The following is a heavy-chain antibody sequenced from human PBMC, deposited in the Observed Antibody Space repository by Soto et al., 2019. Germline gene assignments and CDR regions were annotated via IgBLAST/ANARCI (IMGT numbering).Heavy chain of an antibody. V-gene: IGHV4-38-2*01. D-gene: IGHD6-19*01. CDR1: GYSISSDYY. J-gene: IGHJ4*02. CDR2: IYHIGST. Sequence: SETLSLTCGVSGYSISSDYYWGWIRQPPGRGLEWIGSIYHIGSTYYNPSLKSRVTISVDTSKNQFSLKLSSMTAADTAGYYCARVASVTGAGEFDYWGQGTLVTVSS. CDR3: ARVASVTGAGEFDY.